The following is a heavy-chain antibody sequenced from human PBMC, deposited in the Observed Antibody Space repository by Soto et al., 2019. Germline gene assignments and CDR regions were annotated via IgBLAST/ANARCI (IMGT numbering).Heavy chain of an antibody. J-gene: IGHJ4*02. CDR2: ARNKGHGYTT. Sequence: EVQLVESGGGLVQPGGSLRLSCVASGVTFSDHFMDWVRQAPGKGLEWVGRARNKGHGYTTANAASVKGRFTISRDDSKNSLYLQMNSLKTEDTAVYFCARLMGTSFDLWGQGTLVTVSS. CDR1: GVTFSDHF. CDR3: ARLMGTSFDL. D-gene: IGHD2-8*01. V-gene: IGHV3-72*01.